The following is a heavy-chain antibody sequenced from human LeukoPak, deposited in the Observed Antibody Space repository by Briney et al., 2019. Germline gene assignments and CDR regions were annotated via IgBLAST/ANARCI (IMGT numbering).Heavy chain of an antibody. CDR1: GGSFSGYY. J-gene: IGHJ5*02. V-gene: IGHV4-34*01. Sequence: SETLSLTCAVYGGSFSGYYWSWIRQPPGKGLEWIGEINHSGSTNYNPSLKSRVTISVDTSKNQFSLKLSSVTAADTAVYYCATLRWHYYIPTAGPWGQGTLVTISS. CDR3: ATLRWHYYIPTAGP. CDR2: INHSGST. D-gene: IGHD3-10*01.